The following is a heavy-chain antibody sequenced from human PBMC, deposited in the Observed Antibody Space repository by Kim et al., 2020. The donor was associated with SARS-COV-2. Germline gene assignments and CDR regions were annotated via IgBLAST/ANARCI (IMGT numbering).Heavy chain of an antibody. Sequence: SETLSLTCTVSGGSVSSGSYYWSWIRQPPGKGLEWIGYIYYSGSTNYNPSLKSRVTISVDTSKNQFSLKLSSVTAADTAVYYCARQTRNSSGWYLGETVTTGAFDIWGQGTMVTVSS. V-gene: IGHV4-61*01. J-gene: IGHJ3*02. CDR2: IYYSGST. CDR1: GGSVSSGSYY. CDR3: ARQTRNSSGWYLGETVTTGAFDI. D-gene: IGHD6-19*01.